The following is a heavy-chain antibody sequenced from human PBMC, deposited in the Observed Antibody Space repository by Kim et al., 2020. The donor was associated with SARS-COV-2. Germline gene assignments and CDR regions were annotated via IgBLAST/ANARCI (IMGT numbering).Heavy chain of an antibody. CDR2: IWYDGSNK. Sequence: GGSLRLSCAASGFTFSSYGMHWVRQAPGKGLEWVAVIWYDGSNKYYADSVKGRFTISRDNSKNTLYLQMNSLRAEDTAVYYCAREEGPSWRWLQLDYWGQGALVTVSS. J-gene: IGHJ4*02. D-gene: IGHD5-12*01. CDR1: GFTFSSYG. V-gene: IGHV3-33*01. CDR3: AREEGPSWRWLQLDY.